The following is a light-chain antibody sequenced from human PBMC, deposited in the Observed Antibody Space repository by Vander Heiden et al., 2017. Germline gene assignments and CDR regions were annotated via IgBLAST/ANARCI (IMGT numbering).Light chain of an antibody. J-gene: IGKJ1*01. CDR1: QSVLYSSNNKNY. CDR3: QQYYSTPRT. Sequence: DIAMTQSPDSLAVSLGERATINCKSSQSVLYSSNNKNYLAWYQQKPGRPPKLLIYWASTRESGVPDRFSGSGSGTDFTLTISSLQAEDVAVYYCQQYYSTPRTFGQGTKVEIK. CDR2: WAS. V-gene: IGKV4-1*01.